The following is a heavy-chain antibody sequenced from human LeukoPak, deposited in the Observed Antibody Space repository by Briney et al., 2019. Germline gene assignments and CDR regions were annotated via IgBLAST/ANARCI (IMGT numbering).Heavy chain of an antibody. D-gene: IGHD3-22*01. CDR2: IRYDGSNK. CDR3: AKDSGYYYDSSGLYFDY. V-gene: IGHV3-30*02. CDR1: GFTFSSYG. J-gene: IGHJ4*02. Sequence: PGGSPRLSCAASGFTFSSYGMHWVRQAPGKGLEWVAFIRYDGSNKYYADSVKGRFTISRDNSKNTLYLQMNSLRAEDTAVYYCAKDSGYYYDSSGLYFDYWGQGTLVTVSS.